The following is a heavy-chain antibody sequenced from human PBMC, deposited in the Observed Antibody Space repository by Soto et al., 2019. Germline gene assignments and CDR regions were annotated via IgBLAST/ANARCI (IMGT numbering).Heavy chain of an antibody. Sequence: EVQLVESGGGLAQPGWSRRLSCAASGFNFDDHAMHWVRQTPGKGLEWASGISWNSVTINYADSIKGRFTISRDNAKRTLYLQMNNLRPADTAMYFCVRSSGSQPRAGWFDPWGQGTLVTVS. CDR3: VRSSGSQPRAGWFDP. D-gene: IGHD1-26*01. CDR2: ISWNSVTI. CDR1: GFNFDDHA. V-gene: IGHV3-9*01. J-gene: IGHJ5*02.